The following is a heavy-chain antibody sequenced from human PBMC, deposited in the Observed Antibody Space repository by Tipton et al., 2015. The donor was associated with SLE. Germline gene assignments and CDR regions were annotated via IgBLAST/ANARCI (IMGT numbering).Heavy chain of an antibody. J-gene: IGHJ4*02. CDR3: ATSYKVAITRTLDS. D-gene: IGHD2-15*01. CDR2: EYDAGNT. V-gene: IGHV4-34*01. Sequence: GLVKPSETLSLTCAVYGGSFSGYHWSWIRQPPGKGLGWIGEEYDAGNTNYNPSRAMRVTISVGTAKKQVSLELTSVTAADTAIYYCATSYKVAITRTLDSWGQGSLVTVSS. CDR1: GGSFSGYH.